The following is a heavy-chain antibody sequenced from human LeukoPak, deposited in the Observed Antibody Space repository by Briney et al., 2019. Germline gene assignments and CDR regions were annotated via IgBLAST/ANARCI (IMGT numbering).Heavy chain of an antibody. J-gene: IGHJ4*02. CDR3: TTDLGITMIRGVIVY. Sequence: PGGSLRLSCAAPGFTFTNAWMSWVRQAPGEGLEWVGRIKSKADGETTDYAAPGKGRFTMSRDDSKATLYLQMNSLEAEDTAVYYCTTDLGITMIRGVIVYWGQGALVTVSS. CDR1: GFTFTNAW. CDR2: IKSKADGETT. V-gene: IGHV3-15*01. D-gene: IGHD3-10*01.